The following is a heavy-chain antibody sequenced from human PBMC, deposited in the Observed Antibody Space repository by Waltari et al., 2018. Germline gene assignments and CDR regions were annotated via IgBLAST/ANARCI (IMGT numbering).Heavy chain of an antibody. CDR3: ASIAAAGNYYYYYGMDV. J-gene: IGHJ6*02. V-gene: IGHV1-69*05. D-gene: IGHD6-13*01. CDR1: GGTFSSYA. CDR2: IIPIFGTA. Sequence: QVQLVQSGAEVKKPGSSVKVSCKASGGTFSSYAISWVRQAPGQGLEWMGGIIPIFGTANYAQKSQGRVTITTDESTSTAYMELSSLRSEDTAVYYCASIAAAGNYYYYYGMDVWGQGTTVTVSS.